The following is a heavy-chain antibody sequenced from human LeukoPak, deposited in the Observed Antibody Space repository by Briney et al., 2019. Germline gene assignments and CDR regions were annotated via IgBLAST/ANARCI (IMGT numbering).Heavy chain of an antibody. CDR2: IRYDGSNK. CDR1: GFTFSSYG. V-gene: IGHV3-30*02. CDR3: ASTNMVRGAFDI. J-gene: IGHJ3*02. D-gene: IGHD3-10*01. Sequence: AGGSLRLSCAASGFTFSSYGMHWVRQAPGKGLEWVAFIRYDGSNKYYADSVKGRFTISRDNSKNTLYLQMNSLRAEDTAVYYCASTNMVRGAFDIWGQGTMVTVSS.